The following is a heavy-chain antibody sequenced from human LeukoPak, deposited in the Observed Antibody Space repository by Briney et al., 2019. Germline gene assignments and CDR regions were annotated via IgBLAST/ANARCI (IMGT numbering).Heavy chain of an antibody. Sequence: MPSETLSLTCTVSGGSIRSYYWSWIRQPPGKGLEWIGYIYYSGSTNYNPSLRSRVTISVDTSKNQSSLKLSSVTAADTAVYYCARGQGYSYGYEWFDPWGQGTLVTVSS. CDR2: IYYSGST. V-gene: IGHV4-59*01. CDR1: GGSIRSYY. J-gene: IGHJ5*02. D-gene: IGHD5-18*01. CDR3: ARGQGYSYGYEWFDP.